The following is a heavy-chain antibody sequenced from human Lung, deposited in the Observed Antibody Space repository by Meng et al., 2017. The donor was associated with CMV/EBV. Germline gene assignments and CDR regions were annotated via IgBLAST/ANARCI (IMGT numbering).Heavy chain of an antibody. CDR2: IRFDGSNR. D-gene: IGHD3-10*01. Sequence: GGSLRLXXVASGFSFSTYAMHWVRQAPGKGLEWVAFIRFDGSNRDYAGSVKGRFTISRDNSKNTLYVQMNNLRPEDTAVYYYAKDGGGTLRGAIITKYYFDYWGQGTPVTVSS. CDR1: GFSFSTYA. V-gene: IGHV3-30*02. CDR3: AKDGGGTLRGAIITKYYFDY. J-gene: IGHJ4*02.